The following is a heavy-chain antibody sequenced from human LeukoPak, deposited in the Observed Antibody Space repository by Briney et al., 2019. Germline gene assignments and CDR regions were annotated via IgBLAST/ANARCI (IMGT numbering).Heavy chain of an antibody. J-gene: IGHJ6*02. D-gene: IGHD1-1*01. Sequence: GGSLRLSCAASGFTFDDYAMHWVRQAPGKGLEWVSGISWNSGSIGYADSVKGRFTISRDNAKNSLYLQMNSLRAEDTALYYCAKGLDLQLERLDHGMDVWGQGTTVTVSS. V-gene: IGHV3-9*01. CDR2: ISWNSGSI. CDR1: GFTFDDYA. CDR3: AKGLDLQLERLDHGMDV.